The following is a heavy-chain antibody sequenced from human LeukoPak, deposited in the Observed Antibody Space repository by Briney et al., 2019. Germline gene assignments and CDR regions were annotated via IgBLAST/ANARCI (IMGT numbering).Heavy chain of an antibody. CDR2: INHSGST. CDR3: ARGIAAAALDY. V-gene: IGHV4-34*01. D-gene: IGHD6-13*01. CDR1: GGSFSGYY. J-gene: IGHJ4*02. Sequence: LETLSLTCAVYGGSFSGYYWSWIRQPPGKGLEWIGEINHSGSTNYNPSLKSRVTISVDTSKNQFSLKLSSVTAADTAVYYCARGIAAAALDYWGQGTLVTVSS.